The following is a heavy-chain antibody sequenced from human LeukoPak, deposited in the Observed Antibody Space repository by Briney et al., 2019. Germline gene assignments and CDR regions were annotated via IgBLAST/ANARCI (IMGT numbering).Heavy chain of an antibody. CDR2: IYYSGST. CDR3: ARAQPYYYDSSGAAHDY. Sequence: SETLSLTCTVSGGSISSYYWSWIRQPPGKGLEWIGYIYYSGSTNYNPSLKSRVTISVDTSKNQFSLKLSSVTAADTAVYYCARAQPYYYDSSGAAHDYWGQGTLVTVSS. J-gene: IGHJ4*02. D-gene: IGHD3-22*01. CDR1: GGSISSYY. V-gene: IGHV4-59*01.